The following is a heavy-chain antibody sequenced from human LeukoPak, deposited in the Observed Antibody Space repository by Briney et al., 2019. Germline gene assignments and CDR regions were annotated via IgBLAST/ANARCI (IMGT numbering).Heavy chain of an antibody. CDR1: GFTFSSYS. CDR3: AKVGSLGGNFDY. J-gene: IGHJ4*02. Sequence: GGSLRLPCAASGFTFSSYSMNWVRQAPGKGLEWLSSISSSTNYIYYADSVKGRFTISRDNAKSSLYLHINSLRAEDTAVYYCAKVGSLGGNFDYWGQGTLVTVSS. D-gene: IGHD2-15*01. V-gene: IGHV3-21*04. CDR2: ISSSTNYI.